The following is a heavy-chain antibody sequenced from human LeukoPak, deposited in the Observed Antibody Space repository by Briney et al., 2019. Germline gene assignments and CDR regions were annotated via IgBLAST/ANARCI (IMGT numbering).Heavy chain of an antibody. V-gene: IGHV3-7*03. CDR2: IRQDGHEN. J-gene: IGHJ4*02. Sequence: GGSLRLSCAASGFTFSQYWMSWVRQAPGKGLEWVANIRQDGHENYYADSVKGRFTISRDNSKNTLYLQMNSLRAEDTAVYYCAKDLVTLFDYWGQGTLVTVSS. D-gene: IGHD3-9*01. CDR1: GFTFSQYW. CDR3: AKDLVTLFDY.